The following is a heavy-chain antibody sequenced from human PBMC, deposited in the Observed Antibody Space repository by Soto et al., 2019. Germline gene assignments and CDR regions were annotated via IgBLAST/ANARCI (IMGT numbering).Heavy chain of an antibody. V-gene: IGHV3-23*01. Sequence: GGSLRLSCVASGFTFSTYAMSWVRQAPGKGLEWVSALTPSGGETYYADSVKGRFTISRDNSMNALYLQMNSLRIEDTAVYYCARPRGYDVFDAYDSWGQGTMVTVSS. CDR2: LTPSGGET. J-gene: IGHJ3*02. CDR1: GFTFSTYA. CDR3: ARPRGYDVFDAYDS. D-gene: IGHD3-3*01.